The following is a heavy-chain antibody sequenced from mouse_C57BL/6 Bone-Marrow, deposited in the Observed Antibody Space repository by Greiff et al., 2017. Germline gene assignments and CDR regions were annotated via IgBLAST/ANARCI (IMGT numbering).Heavy chain of an antibody. J-gene: IGHJ2*01. Sequence: LVESGAELARPGASVKLSCKASGYTFTSYGISWVKQRTGQGLEWIGEIYPRSGNTYYNEKFKGKATLTADKSSSTAYMELRSLTSEDSAVYFCARPLYYFDYWGQGTTRTVSS. CDR1: GYTFTSYG. CDR2: IYPRSGNT. CDR3: ARPLYYFDY. V-gene: IGHV1-81*01.